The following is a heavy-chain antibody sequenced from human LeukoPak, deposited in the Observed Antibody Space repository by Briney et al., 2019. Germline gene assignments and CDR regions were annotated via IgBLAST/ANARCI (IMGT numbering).Heavy chain of an antibody. J-gene: IGHJ3*02. CDR2: ISSSCNYI. V-gene: IGHV3-21*06. CDR1: GFTFSSHS. D-gene: IGHD6-25*01. CDR3: ARALKPYGSSGTTYAFDI. Sequence: GGSLRLSCAASGFTFSSHSMTWVRQAPGKGLEWVSSISSSCNYIYYADSVKGRFTISRDNAKNSVSLQMNSLRAEDTAMYYCARALKPYGSSGTTYAFDIWGQGTMVTVSS.